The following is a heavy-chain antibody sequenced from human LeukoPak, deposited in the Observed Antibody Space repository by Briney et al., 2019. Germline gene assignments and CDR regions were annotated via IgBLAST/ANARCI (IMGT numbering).Heavy chain of an antibody. V-gene: IGHV4-4*09. CDR3: AGGHYYGSGSTLDY. J-gene: IGHJ4*02. CDR2: IYTSGST. CDR1: GGSISSYY. D-gene: IGHD3-10*01. Sequence: SETLSLTGTVSGGSISSYYWSWIRQPPGKGLEWIGYIYTSGSTNYNPSLKSRVTISVDTSKNQFSLKLSSVTAADTAVYYCAGGHYYGSGSTLDYWGQGTLVTVSS.